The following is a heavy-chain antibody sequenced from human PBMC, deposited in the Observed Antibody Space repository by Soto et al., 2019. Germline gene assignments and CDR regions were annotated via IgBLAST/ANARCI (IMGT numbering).Heavy chain of an antibody. V-gene: IGHV3-7*03. J-gene: IGHJ4*02. Sequence: EVQLVESGGGLVQPGGSLRLSCAASGFTFSSYWMSWVRQAPGKGLAWVANIKQDGSEKYYVDSVKGRFTISRDNAKNSLYLQMNSLRAQDTAVYYCARESWFGWFDYWGQGTLVTDSS. D-gene: IGHD3-10*01. CDR3: ARESWFGWFDY. CDR2: IKQDGSEK. CDR1: GFTFSSYW.